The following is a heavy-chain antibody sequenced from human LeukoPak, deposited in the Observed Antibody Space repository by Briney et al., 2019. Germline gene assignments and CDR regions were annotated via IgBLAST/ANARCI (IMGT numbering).Heavy chain of an antibody. CDR3: ASSDSSSGAFDI. J-gene: IGHJ3*02. D-gene: IGHD6-6*01. Sequence: SETLSLTCTVSGGSISSYYWSWIRQPPGKGLGWIGYIYYSGSTNYNPSLKSRVTISVDTSKNQFSLKLSSVTAADTAVYYCASSDSSSGAFDIWGQGTMVTVSS. V-gene: IGHV4-59*01. CDR2: IYYSGST. CDR1: GGSISSYY.